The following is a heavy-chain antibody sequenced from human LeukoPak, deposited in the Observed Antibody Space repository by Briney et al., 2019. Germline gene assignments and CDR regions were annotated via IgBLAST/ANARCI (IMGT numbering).Heavy chain of an antibody. D-gene: IGHD3-10*01. CDR1: GFTFSTYA. CDR2: ISYDGSNK. CDR3: ARTTTPHYYGSGSYASGY. Sequence: GRSLRLSCAASGFTFSTYAMHWVRQGPGEGLEWVAVISYDGSNKYYADSVKGRFTISRDNSKNTLYLQMSSLSAEDTAVYYCARTTTPHYYGSGSYASGYWGQGTLVTVPS. V-gene: IGHV3-30-3*01. J-gene: IGHJ4*02.